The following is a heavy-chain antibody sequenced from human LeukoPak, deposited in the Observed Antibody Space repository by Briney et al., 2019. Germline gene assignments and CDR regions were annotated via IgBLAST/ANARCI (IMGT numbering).Heavy chain of an antibody. CDR2: ISAYNGNT. CDR1: GYTFTNYG. CDR3: ARDWQQLFDP. J-gene: IGHJ5*02. V-gene: IGHV1-18*01. Sequence: ASVKVSCKTSGYTFTNYGITWVRQAPGQGLEWMGWISAYNGNTNYAQKLQGRVTMTTDTSTSTAYMDLRSLRSDDTAVYYCARDWQQLFDPWGQGTLVTVSS. D-gene: IGHD6-13*01.